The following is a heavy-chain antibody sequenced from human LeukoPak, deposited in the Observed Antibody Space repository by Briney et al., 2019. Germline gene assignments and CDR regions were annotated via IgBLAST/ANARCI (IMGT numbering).Heavy chain of an antibody. CDR3: ARRERGTDY. D-gene: IGHD1-26*01. CDR2: IYPGDSDT. V-gene: IGHV5-51*01. CDR1: GYTFAKYW. Sequence: GESLKISCQASGYTFAKYWIGWVRQMPGKGLEWMGIIYPGDSDTRYGPSFQGQVTISVDKSISTAYLQWSSLKASDTAIYYCARRERGTDYWGQGTLVTVSS. J-gene: IGHJ4*02.